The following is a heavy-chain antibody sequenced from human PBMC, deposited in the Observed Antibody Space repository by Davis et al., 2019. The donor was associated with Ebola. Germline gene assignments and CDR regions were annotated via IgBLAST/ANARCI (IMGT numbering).Heavy chain of an antibody. CDR3: ARYGGRGSGSYGHYYYGMDV. CDR1: GFTFSSYD. Sequence: GESLKISCAASGFTFSSYDMHWVRQATGKGLEWVSAIGTAGDTYYPGSVKGRFTISRENAKNSLYLQMNSLRVEDTAVYYCARYGGRGSGSYGHYYYGMDVWGQGTTVTVSS. V-gene: IGHV3-13*01. CDR2: IGTAGDT. J-gene: IGHJ6*02. D-gene: IGHD3-10*01.